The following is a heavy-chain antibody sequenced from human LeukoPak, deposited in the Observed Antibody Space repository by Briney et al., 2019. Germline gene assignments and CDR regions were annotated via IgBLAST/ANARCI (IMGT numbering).Heavy chain of an antibody. D-gene: IGHD5-12*01. CDR1: GYTFTGYF. V-gene: IGHV1-2*02. CDR3: ARDQGGYSGFDYDC. J-gene: IGHJ4*02. Sequence: ASVKVSCKASGYTFTGYFIHWVRQAPGQGLEWMGWISPDSGGTSYAQKFQGRVTMTRDTSISAAYMELSRLRSDDTAVYYCARDQGGYSGFDYDCWGQGTLVTVSS. CDR2: ISPDSGGT.